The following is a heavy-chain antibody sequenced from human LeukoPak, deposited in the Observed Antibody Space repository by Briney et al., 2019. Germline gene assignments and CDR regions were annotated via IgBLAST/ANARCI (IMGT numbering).Heavy chain of an antibody. CDR2: IYYSGST. D-gene: IGHD3-16*02. V-gene: IGHV4-59*01. Sequence: SETLSLTCTVSGGSISSYYWSWIRQPPGKGLEWIGYIYYSGSTNYNPSLKSRVTISVDTSKNQFSLKLSSVTAADTAVYYCARGSYRNPYFDYWGQGTLVTVSS. J-gene: IGHJ4*02. CDR1: GGSISSYY. CDR3: ARGSYRNPYFDY.